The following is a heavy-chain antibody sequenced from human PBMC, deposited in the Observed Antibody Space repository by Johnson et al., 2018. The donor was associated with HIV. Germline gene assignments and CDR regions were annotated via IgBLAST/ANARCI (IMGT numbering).Heavy chain of an antibody. Sequence: VQLVESGGGVVQPGRSLRLSCAASGFTFSSYGMHWVRQAPGKGLEWVAVIGTAGDTYYRGSVKGRFTISRENAKNSLYLQMNSLRAGDTAVYYCARSDRAEGGRGDAFHIWGQGTMVTVSS. V-gene: IGHV3-13*01. D-gene: IGHD3-16*01. CDR3: ARSDRAEGGRGDAFHI. CDR2: IGTAGDT. J-gene: IGHJ3*02. CDR1: GFTFSSYG.